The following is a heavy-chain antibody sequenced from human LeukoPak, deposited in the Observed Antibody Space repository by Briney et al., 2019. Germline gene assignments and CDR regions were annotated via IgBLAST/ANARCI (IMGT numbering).Heavy chain of an antibody. D-gene: IGHD3-3*02. Sequence: ASVKVSCKASGYTFTGYFLHWVQQAPGQDLNWMGRINPDNGDTHYSQKFQGRVTMASDTSITTDYMELSRLRYDDTVMYYCTRDGVAFVAPFDYWGQGPLVTVSS. V-gene: IGHV1-2*05. CDR3: TRDGVAFVAPFDY. J-gene: IGHJ4*02. CDR2: INPDNGDT. CDR1: GYTFTGYF.